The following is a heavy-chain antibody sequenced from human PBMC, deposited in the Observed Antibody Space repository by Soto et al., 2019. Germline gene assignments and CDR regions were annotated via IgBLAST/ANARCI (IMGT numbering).Heavy chain of an antibody. CDR3: ARLTVNEYYYYYYGMDV. Sequence: SETLSLTCTVSGGSISSGDYYWSWIRQPPGKGLEWIGYIYYSGSTYYNPSLKSRVTISVDTSKNQFSLKLSSVTAADTAVYYCARLTVNEYYYYYYGMDVWGQGTTVTVSS. V-gene: IGHV4-30-4*01. CDR2: IYYSGST. J-gene: IGHJ6*02. D-gene: IGHD4-17*01. CDR1: GGSISSGDYY.